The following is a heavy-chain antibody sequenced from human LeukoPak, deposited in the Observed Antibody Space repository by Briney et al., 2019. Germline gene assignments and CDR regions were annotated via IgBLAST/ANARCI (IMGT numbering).Heavy chain of an antibody. Sequence: GASVRVSCKASGGTFSSYAISGVRQAPGQGLEWMGGIIPIFGTTNYAQKFQGRVTITADESTSTAYMDLSSLRSEDTAVYYCARKVYYDFWSGYGVWGKGTTVTVSS. J-gene: IGHJ6*04. D-gene: IGHD3-3*01. CDR3: ARKVYYDFWSGYGV. CDR1: GGTFSSYA. CDR2: IIPIFGTT. V-gene: IGHV1-69*01.